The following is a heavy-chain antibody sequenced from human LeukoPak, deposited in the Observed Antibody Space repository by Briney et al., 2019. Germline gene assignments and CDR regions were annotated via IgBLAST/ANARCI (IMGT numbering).Heavy chain of an antibody. D-gene: IGHD3-10*01. Sequence: GGSLRLSCAASGFTFSSYSMNWVRQAPGKGLEWVSYISSGSSPIYYADSVKGRFTISRDNAKNTLYLQMNSLRAEDTAVYYCAKGYYITMVRGVISPWGQGTLVTVSS. J-gene: IGHJ4*02. CDR1: GFTFSSYS. CDR2: ISSGSSPI. V-gene: IGHV3-48*04. CDR3: AKGYYITMVRGVISP.